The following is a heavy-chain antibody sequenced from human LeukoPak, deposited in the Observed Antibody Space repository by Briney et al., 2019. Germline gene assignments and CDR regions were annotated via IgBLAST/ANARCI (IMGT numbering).Heavy chain of an antibody. V-gene: IGHV3-7*05. CDR1: GFTFSSYW. J-gene: IGHJ4*02. D-gene: IGHD2-2*02. CDR3: ASIYGDY. Sequence: TGGSLRLSCAASGFTFSSYWMTWVRQAPGKGLEWVANIKPDGNEQHYVDSVKGRFTISRDNAKNSLYLQVDSLRAEDTAVYYCASIYGDYWGQGTLVTVSS. CDR2: IKPDGNEQ.